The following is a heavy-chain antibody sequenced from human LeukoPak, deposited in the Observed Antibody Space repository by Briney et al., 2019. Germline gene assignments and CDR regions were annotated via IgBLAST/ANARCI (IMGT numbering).Heavy chain of an antibody. CDR3: AGEIAAAGNFDY. CDR2: ISGSGGST. V-gene: IGHV3-23*01. D-gene: IGHD6-13*01. Sequence: GGSLRLSCAASGFTFSGYAMSWVRQAPGKGLEWVSAISGSGGSTYYADSVKGRFTISRDNSKNTLYLQMNSLRAEDTAVYYCAGEIAAAGNFDYWGQGTLVTVSS. CDR1: GFTFSGYA. J-gene: IGHJ4*02.